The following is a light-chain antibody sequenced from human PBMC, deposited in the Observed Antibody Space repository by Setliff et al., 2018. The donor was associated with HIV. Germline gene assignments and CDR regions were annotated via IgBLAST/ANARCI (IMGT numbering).Light chain of an antibody. V-gene: IGKV3-15*01. CDR1: QSVSSN. J-gene: IGKJ2*01. Sequence: ETVMTQSPATLSVSPGETATLSCRASQSVSSNLAWYQQKPGQAPRLLIYDASARATGIPARFSGSRSGTEFTLTISSLQSEDFAVYYCQHYNNWRRTFGQGTKVDNK. CDR3: QHYNNWRRT. CDR2: DAS.